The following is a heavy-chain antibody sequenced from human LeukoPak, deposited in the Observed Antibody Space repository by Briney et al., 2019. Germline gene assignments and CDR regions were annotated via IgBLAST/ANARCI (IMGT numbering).Heavy chain of an antibody. J-gene: IGHJ4*02. CDR2: ISSSSSYI. D-gene: IGHD3-22*01. Sequence: GCSLRLSCAASGFTFIRWLRMWLGQAPGKGLEWVSSISSSSSYIYYPDSVKGRFTISRDNAKKSLYLQMNSLRAEDTAVYYCARDCYYDSSGYYSKGLYFDYWGQGTLVTVSS. V-gene: IGHV3-21*01. CDR3: ARDCYYDSSGYYSKGLYFDY. CDR1: GFTFIRWL.